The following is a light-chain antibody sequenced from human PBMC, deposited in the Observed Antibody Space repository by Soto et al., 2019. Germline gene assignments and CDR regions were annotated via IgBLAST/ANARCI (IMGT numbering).Light chain of an antibody. J-gene: IGLJ2*01. CDR2: DVN. CDR1: LSDVGGQNL. CDR3: SSYTGTNVI. Sequence: QSALTQPPSASGSPGQSVTISCTGTLSDVGGQNLVSWYRQDPGKAPKLIIYDVNQRPSGVPDRFSGSKSGSTASLTVSGLQAEDDANYYCSSYTGTNVIFGGGTKLTVL. V-gene: IGLV2-8*01.